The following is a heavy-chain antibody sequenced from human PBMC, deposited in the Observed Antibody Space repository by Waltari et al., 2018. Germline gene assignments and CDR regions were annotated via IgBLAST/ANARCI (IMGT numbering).Heavy chain of an antibody. V-gene: IGHV4-59*01. CDR3: ARDRRGDFWSGYGNWFDP. D-gene: IGHD3-3*01. CDR1: GGSISSYY. Sequence: QVQLQESGPGLVKPSETLSFTCTVSGGSISSYYWSWIRQPPGKGLEWIGYIYYSGSTNYNPPLKSRVTISVDTSKNQFSLKLSSVTAADTAAYYCARDRRGDFWSGYGNWFDPWGQGTLVTVSS. J-gene: IGHJ5*02. CDR2: IYYSGST.